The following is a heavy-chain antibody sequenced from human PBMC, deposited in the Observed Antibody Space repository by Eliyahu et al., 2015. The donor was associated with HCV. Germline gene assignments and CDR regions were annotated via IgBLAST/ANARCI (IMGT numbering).Heavy chain of an antibody. CDR1: GVSISLYY. CDR2: VYYSGSS. V-gene: IGHV4-59*01. CDR3: ARDLHGDY. Sequence: QVQLQESGPGLVKPSETLSLPXXXSGVSISLYYWSWXRQPPGKGLXWIGYVYYSGSSNYNPSLKNRVTISVDTSKNQFSLKLNSVTAADTAVYYCARDLHGDYWGQGTLVTVSS. J-gene: IGHJ4*02.